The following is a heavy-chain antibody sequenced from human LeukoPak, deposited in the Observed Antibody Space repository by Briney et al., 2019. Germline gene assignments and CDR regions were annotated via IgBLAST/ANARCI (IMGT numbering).Heavy chain of an antibody. Sequence: GGSLSLSCAVSTLSFHTYVMTWVRHLPGKGLGWDSIIYRIDSKDDADSVKGRFTISRDNSTNTLDLQMNSQLGNETSEDYCARRLAYSGSKEVFGYWGQGNLVTVSA. D-gene: IGHD1-26*01. V-gene: IGHV3-66*01. J-gene: IGHJ4*02. CDR1: TLSFHTYV. CDR3: ARRLAYSGSKEVFGY. CDR2: IYRIDSK.